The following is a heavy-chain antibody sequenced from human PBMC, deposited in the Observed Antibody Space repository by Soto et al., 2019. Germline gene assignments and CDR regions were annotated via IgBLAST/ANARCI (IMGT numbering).Heavy chain of an antibody. Sequence: GGSLRLSCVASGFTLTTYTMNWVRRAPGMGLEWVSSINGRGNHKYYTDSVEGRFTISRDNAKNSLYLHMNSLGAEDTAVYYCAREDGVVGATSAFDYWGQGTLVTVSS. D-gene: IGHD1-26*01. CDR2: INGRGNHK. CDR1: GFTLTTYT. CDR3: AREDGVVGATSAFDY. J-gene: IGHJ4*02. V-gene: IGHV3-21*01.